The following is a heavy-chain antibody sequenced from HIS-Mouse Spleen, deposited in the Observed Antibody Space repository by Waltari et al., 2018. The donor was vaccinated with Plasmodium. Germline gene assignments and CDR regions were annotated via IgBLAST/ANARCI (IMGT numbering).Heavy chain of an antibody. J-gene: IGHJ3*02. CDR1: GYTFTSYG. Sequence: QQVQSGAEVKKPGASVKVSCKASGYTFTSYGISWVRQAPGQGREWMGWISAYQCNTNYAQKLQGRVTMTTDTSTRTAYMELRSLRSDDTAVYYCARDRGLAAAAAFDIWGQGTMVTVSS. V-gene: IGHV1-18*01. D-gene: IGHD6-13*01. CDR2: ISAYQCNT. CDR3: ARDRGLAAAAAFDI.